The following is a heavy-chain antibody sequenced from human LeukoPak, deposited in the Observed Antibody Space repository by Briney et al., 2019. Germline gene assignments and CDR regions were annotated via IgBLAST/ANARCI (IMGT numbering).Heavy chain of an antibody. D-gene: IGHD4-23*01. CDR3: ARDNSIGGRGWWFDP. J-gene: IGHJ5*02. Sequence: ASVKGSCKASGYTFTNYYMHWVRQAPGQGLEWMGLINPSGGSTSYAEKFQGRVIMTRDMSTTTDYMELSSLRSEDTAVYYCARDNSIGGRGWWFDPWGQGTLVTVSS. CDR1: GYTFTNYY. V-gene: IGHV1-46*01. CDR2: INPSGGST.